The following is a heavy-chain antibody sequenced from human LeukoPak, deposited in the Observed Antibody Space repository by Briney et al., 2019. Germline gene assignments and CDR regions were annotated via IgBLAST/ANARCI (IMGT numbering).Heavy chain of an antibody. CDR2: INPNSGGT. CDR1: GYTFTGYY. CDR3: ARDVGYCSSTSCYYFDY. V-gene: IGHV1-2*02. J-gene: IGHJ4*02. Sequence: ASVKVSCKASGYTFTGYYMHWVRQAPGQELESMVWINPNSGGTNYAQKFQGRVTMTRDTSISTAYMELSRLRSDDTAVYYCARDVGYCSSTSCYYFDYWGQGTLVTVSS. D-gene: IGHD2-2*03.